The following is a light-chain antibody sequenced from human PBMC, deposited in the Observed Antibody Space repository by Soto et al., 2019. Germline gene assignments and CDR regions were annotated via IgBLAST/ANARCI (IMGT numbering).Light chain of an antibody. CDR2: GAS. CDR1: QTVSSNY. Sequence: EIVLTQSPDTLSLSPGERATLSCRASQTVSSNYLAWCQQRPGQAPRLLIYGASTRAAGIPDRFSGSGSGTDFTLTISRLEPKDFSAFYCQQYGSSPKTFGQGAK. J-gene: IGKJ1*01. V-gene: IGKV3-20*01. CDR3: QQYGSSPKT.